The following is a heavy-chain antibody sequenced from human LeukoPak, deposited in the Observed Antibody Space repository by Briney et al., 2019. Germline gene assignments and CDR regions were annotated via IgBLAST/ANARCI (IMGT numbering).Heavy chain of an antibody. Sequence: SGGSLRLSCAASGFTFSDYYMSWVRQAPRKGLEWVSYISSFGSYTNYADSVRGRFIISRDNANNSLYLQMNSLRAEDTAVYYCARDGGYCSGGSCYSRAFDIWGQGTTVTVSS. J-gene: IGHJ3*02. D-gene: IGHD2-15*01. CDR1: GFTFSDYY. V-gene: IGHV3-11*05. CDR3: ARDGGYCSGGSCYSRAFDI. CDR2: ISSFGSYT.